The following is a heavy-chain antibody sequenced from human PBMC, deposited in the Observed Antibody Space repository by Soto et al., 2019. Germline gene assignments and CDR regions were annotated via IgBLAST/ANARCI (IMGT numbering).Heavy chain of an antibody. J-gene: IGHJ4*02. V-gene: IGHV1-3*01. Sequence: ASVKVSCKASGYTFTSYAMHWVRQAPGQRLEWMGWINAGNGNTKYSQKFQGRVTITRDTSASTAYMELRSLRSDDTAVYYCARDDYDILTGSRDFDYWGQGTLVTVSS. CDR2: INAGNGNT. CDR1: GYTFTSYA. CDR3: ARDDYDILTGSRDFDY. D-gene: IGHD3-9*01.